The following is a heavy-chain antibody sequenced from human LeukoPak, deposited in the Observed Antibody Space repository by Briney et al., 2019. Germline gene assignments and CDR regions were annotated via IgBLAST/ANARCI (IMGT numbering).Heavy chain of an antibody. V-gene: IGHV4-30-2*01. CDR3: ARDRYGDHTYFDY. J-gene: IGHJ4*02. CDR1: GGSINSGGYS. CDR2: IYHSGST. Sequence: SQTLSLTCAVSGGSINSGGYSWSWIRQPPGKGLEWIGYIYHSGSTYYNPSLKSRVTISVDRSKNQFSLNLSSVTAADTAVYYCARDRYGDHTYFDYWGQGTLVTVSP. D-gene: IGHD4-17*01.